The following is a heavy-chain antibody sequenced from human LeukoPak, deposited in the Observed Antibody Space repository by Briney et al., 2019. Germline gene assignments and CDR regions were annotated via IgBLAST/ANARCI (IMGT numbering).Heavy chain of an antibody. Sequence: GRSLRLSCAASGFIFSSYGMHWARQARGKGLEWVAVISYDGRNEYYADSVKGRFTISRDNSKNTLYLQMNRLRSEDTAVYYCAASPYGDYGPGGYWGQGTLVTVSS. CDR3: AASPYGDYGPGGY. V-gene: IGHV3-30*03. CDR1: GFIFSSYG. CDR2: ISYDGRNE. D-gene: IGHD4-17*01. J-gene: IGHJ4*02.